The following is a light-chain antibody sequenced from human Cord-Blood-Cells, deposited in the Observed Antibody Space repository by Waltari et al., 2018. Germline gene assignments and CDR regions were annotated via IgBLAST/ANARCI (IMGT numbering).Light chain of an antibody. V-gene: IGLV2-8*01. CDR1: SSDVGGYNY. J-gene: IGLJ1*01. CDR2: EVS. CDR3: SSYAGSNNDV. Sequence: QSALTQPPSASGSPGQSVTISCTGTSSDVGGYNYVSWYQQHPGKAPKLMIYEVSKRPSGVPDRFSGSKSGNTASLTVSGLQAEDEADYNCSSYAGSNNDVFGTGTKVTV.